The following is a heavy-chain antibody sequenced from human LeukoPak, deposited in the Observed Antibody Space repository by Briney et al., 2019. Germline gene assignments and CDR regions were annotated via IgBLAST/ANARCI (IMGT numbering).Heavy chain of an antibody. V-gene: IGHV1-69*05. CDR3: ATPIHNYYYYYMDV. CDR2: IIPIFGTA. D-gene: IGHD2-2*02. CDR1: GGTFSSYA. Sequence: SVKVSCKASGGTFSSYAISWVRQAPGQGLEWMEGIIPIFGTANYAQKFQGRVTITTDESTSTAYMGLSSLRSEDTAVYYCATPIHNYYYYYMDVWGKGTTVTVSS. J-gene: IGHJ6*03.